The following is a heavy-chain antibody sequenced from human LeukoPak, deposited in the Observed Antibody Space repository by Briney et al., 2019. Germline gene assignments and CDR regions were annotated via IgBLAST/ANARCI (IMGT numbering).Heavy chain of an antibody. Sequence: GGSLRLSCAASGFTFISYWMHWVRQEPGKGLAWVSRIESDGRTTSYADSVKGRFTISRDSAKNTLYLQMNSLRVEDTAVYYCARGFGSGSLLPFDYWGQGTLVTVSS. J-gene: IGHJ4*02. CDR3: ARGFGSGSLLPFDY. V-gene: IGHV3-74*01. D-gene: IGHD3-10*01. CDR2: IESDGRTT. CDR1: GFTFISYW.